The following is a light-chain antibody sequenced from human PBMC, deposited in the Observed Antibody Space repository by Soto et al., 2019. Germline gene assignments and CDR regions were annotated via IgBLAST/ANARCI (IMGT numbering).Light chain of an antibody. J-gene: IGLJ3*02. CDR3: NSYTSSSTWV. CDR1: SSDVGSYNY. Sequence: QPVLTQPASVSGSPGQSITISCTGTSSDVGSYNYVSWYQQHPGKAPKLMIYDVSNRPSGVSDRFSGSKSGNTASLTISGLQREDDADYYCNSYTSSSTWVFGGGTKLTVL. CDR2: DVS. V-gene: IGLV2-14*01.